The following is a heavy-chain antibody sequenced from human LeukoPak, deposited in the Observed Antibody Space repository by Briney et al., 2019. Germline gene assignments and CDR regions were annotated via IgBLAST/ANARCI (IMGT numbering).Heavy chain of an antibody. CDR3: ARGGGNYDLFRVQYNWFDP. CDR1: GFTFSSYS. CDR2: ISSSSSTI. J-gene: IGHJ5*02. Sequence: GESLRLSCAASGFTFSSYSMNWVRQAPGKGLEWVSYISSSSSTIYYADSVKGRFTISRDNAKNSLYLQMNSLSAEDTAVYYCARGGGNYDLFRVQYNWFDPWGQGTLVTVSS. D-gene: IGHD3-3*01. V-gene: IGHV3-48*01.